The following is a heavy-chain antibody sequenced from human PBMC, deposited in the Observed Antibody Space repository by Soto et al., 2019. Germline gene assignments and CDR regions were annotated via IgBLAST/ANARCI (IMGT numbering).Heavy chain of an antibody. CDR2: LYYSGST. Sequence: SETLSLTCTVSGGSISSSKYYWAWIRQSPGKGLEWVATLYYSGSTYSNPSLKSRVTISVDTSKNQFSLKLSSVTAADTAVYYCARVQWELLSYFDYWGLGTLVTVSS. D-gene: IGHD1-26*01. J-gene: IGHJ4*02. CDR3: ARVQWELLSYFDY. V-gene: IGHV4-39*01. CDR1: GGSISSSKYY.